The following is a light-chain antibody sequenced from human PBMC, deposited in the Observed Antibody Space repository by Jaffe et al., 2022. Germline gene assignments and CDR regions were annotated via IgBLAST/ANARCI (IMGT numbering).Light chain of an antibody. CDR2: DAS. Sequence: EIVLTQSPATLSLSPGDGATLSCRASQSVNNYLAWYQQKPGQAPRLLIYDASNRATGIPARFSGSGSGTDFTLTISSLEPEDFAVYYCQQRSKWPLTFGGGTKVEIK. J-gene: IGKJ4*01. CDR3: QQRSKWPLT. CDR1: QSVNNY. V-gene: IGKV3-11*01.